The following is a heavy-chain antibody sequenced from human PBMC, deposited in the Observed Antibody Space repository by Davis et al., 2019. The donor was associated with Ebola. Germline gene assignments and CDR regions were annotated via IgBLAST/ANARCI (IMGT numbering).Heavy chain of an antibody. CDR2: MNPNSGNT. CDR1: GYTFTSYD. D-gene: IGHD4-17*01. Sequence: ASVKVSCKASGYTFTSYDINWVRQATGQGLEWMGWMNPNSGNTGYAQKFQGWVTMTRDTSISTAYMELSRLRSDDTAVYYCASSGESDAFDIWGQGTMVTVSS. V-gene: IGHV1-8*01. J-gene: IGHJ3*02. CDR3: ASSGESDAFDI.